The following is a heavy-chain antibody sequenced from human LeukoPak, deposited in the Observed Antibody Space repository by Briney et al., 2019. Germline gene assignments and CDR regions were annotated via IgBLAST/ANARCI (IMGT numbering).Heavy chain of an antibody. CDR3: ARRGMLRRH. V-gene: IGHV4-34*01. D-gene: IGHD3-10*01. CDR1: GGSLSGYY. Sequence: SETLSPTCAVYGGSLSGYYWSWIRQPPGKGLEWIGEINHSGSTNYNPSLKSRVTTSVDTSKNQLSLKLSSVTAADTAVYYCARRGMLRRHWGQGTLVTVSS. J-gene: IGHJ4*02. CDR2: INHSGST.